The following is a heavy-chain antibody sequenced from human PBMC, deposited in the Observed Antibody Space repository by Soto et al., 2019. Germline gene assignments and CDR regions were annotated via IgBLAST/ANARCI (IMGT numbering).Heavy chain of an antibody. J-gene: IGHJ4*02. CDR1: GFTFSDYY. V-gene: IGHV3-11*05. D-gene: IGHD6-13*01. CDR2: ISSSSTYT. CDR3: AKVSSSWYAGFFDL. Sequence: GGSLRLSCAASGFTFSDYYMSWILQAPGKGLEWVSYISSSSTYTNYADSVKGRFTIFRDNSMNTLYLQMNTLRAEDTAVYYCAKVSSSWYAGFFDLWGQGTLVTVSS.